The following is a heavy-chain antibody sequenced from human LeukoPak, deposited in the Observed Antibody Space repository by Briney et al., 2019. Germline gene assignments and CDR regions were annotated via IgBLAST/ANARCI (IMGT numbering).Heavy chain of an antibody. V-gene: IGHV4-59*01. D-gene: IGHD5-18*01. CDR3: ARGRVDTVLAH. J-gene: IGHJ4*02. Sequence: SETLSLTCSGSGGSIGSFYWSWIRQPPGEGLEWIGYIYYGGNTNYNPSLKSRVTISVDTSKNQFSLKVSSVTAADTAVYYCARGRVDTVLAHWGQGTLVTVSS. CDR2: IYYGGNT. CDR1: GGSIGSFY.